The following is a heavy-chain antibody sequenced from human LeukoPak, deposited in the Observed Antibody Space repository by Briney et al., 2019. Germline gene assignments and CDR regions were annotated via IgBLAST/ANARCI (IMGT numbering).Heavy chain of an antibody. Sequence: GGSLRLSCAASGFTFSSYAMNWVRQAPGKGLEWVSSISSSSSYIYYTDSVKGRFTISRDNAKNSLKLQMNSLRAEDTAVYYCARSGVVVAALERGVANWFDPWGQGTLVTVSS. CDR2: ISSSSSYI. V-gene: IGHV3-21*01. D-gene: IGHD2-15*01. J-gene: IGHJ5*02. CDR3: ARSGVVVAALERGVANWFDP. CDR1: GFTFSSYA.